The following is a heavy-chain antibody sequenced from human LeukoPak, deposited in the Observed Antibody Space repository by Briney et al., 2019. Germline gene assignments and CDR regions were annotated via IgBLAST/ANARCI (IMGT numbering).Heavy chain of an antibody. D-gene: IGHD2-15*01. CDR1: GFTFSSYE. J-gene: IGHJ5*02. CDR2: ISSSGSNI. CDR3: ARERICSGGSCPFEP. Sequence: GGTLSLYCAASGFTFSSYEMNWVRQAPGKGLVWVSCISSSGSNIYYADSVKGRFTISRDNAKASLYLQMNSLRAEDTAVYYCARERICSGGSCPFEPWGEGTLVTVSS. V-gene: IGHV3-48*03.